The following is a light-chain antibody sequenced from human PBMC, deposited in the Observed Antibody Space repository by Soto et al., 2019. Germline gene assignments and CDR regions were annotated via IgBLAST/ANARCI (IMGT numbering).Light chain of an antibody. CDR2: GAS. Sequence: ETVMTQSPSTLSVSPGERATLSCRASQSVNSDLAWYQKKPGQAPRLLIYGASTRATGIPARFSGGGSGTEITLTISSLQSEDFAVYYCQQNNNWPRTFGQGTKVDIK. J-gene: IGKJ1*01. CDR1: QSVNSD. CDR3: QQNNNWPRT. V-gene: IGKV3-15*01.